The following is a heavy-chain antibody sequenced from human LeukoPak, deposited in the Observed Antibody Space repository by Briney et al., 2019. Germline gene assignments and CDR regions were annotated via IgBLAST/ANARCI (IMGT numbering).Heavy chain of an antibody. CDR2: INHSGST. Sequence: SETLSLTCAVYGGSFSGYYWNWIRQPPGKGPEWIGEINHSGSTNYNPSLKSRVTISVDTSKNQFSLKLTSVTAADTAVYFCARGGYYGSGNDFRFDPWGQGTLVTVSS. CDR1: GGSFSGYY. CDR3: ARGGYYGSGNDFRFDP. V-gene: IGHV4-34*01. D-gene: IGHD3-10*01. J-gene: IGHJ5*02.